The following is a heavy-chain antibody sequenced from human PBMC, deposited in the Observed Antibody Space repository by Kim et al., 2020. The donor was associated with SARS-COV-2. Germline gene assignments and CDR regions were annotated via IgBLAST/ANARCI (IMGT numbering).Heavy chain of an antibody. Sequence: ASVKVSCKVSGYTLTELSMHWVRQAPGKGLEWMGGFDPEDGETIYAQKFQGRVTMTEDTSTDTAYMELSSLRSEDTAVYYCATVPGATTRGHNWFDPWGQGTLVTVSS. CDR3: ATVPGATTRGHNWFDP. D-gene: IGHD1-26*01. CDR1: GYTLTELS. CDR2: FDPEDGET. V-gene: IGHV1-24*01. J-gene: IGHJ5*02.